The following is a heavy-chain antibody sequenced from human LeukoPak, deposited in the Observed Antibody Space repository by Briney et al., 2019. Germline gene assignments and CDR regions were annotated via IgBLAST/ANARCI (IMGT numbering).Heavy chain of an antibody. V-gene: IGHV3-23*01. CDR2: ISGSGGST. J-gene: IGHJ3*02. Sequence: QSGGSLRLSCAASGSTFSSYAMSWVRQAPGKGLEWVSAISGSGGSTYYADSVKGRFTISRDNSKNTLYLQMNSLRAEDTAVYYCAKPPMDYYDSSGYYRQSFPNDAFDIWGQGTMVTVSS. CDR3: AKPPMDYYDSSGYYRQSFPNDAFDI. D-gene: IGHD3-22*01. CDR1: GSTFSSYA.